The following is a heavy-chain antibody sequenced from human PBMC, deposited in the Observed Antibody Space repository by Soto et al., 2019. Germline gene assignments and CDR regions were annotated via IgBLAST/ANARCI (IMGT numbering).Heavy chain of an antibody. D-gene: IGHD6-13*01. CDR3: ADTGYSSSWYWFDP. Sequence: ASVKVSCKDSGYTFTSYGISWVRQEHGQGLEWMGWISAYNGNTNYAQKLQGRVTMTTDTSTSTAYMELRSLRSDDTAVYYCADTGYSSSWYWFDPWGQGTLVTVSS. J-gene: IGHJ5*02. CDR1: GYTFTSYG. V-gene: IGHV1-18*01. CDR2: ISAYNGNT.